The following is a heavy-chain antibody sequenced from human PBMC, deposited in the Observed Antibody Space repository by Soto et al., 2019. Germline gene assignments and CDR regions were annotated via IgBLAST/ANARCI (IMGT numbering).Heavy chain of an antibody. CDR1: GYTFTGYY. D-gene: IGHD6-6*01. J-gene: IGHJ6*02. CDR3: ARDRDIVAARPGAPAYYCYGMDV. CDR2: INPNSGGT. V-gene: IGHV1-2*04. Sequence: QVQLVQSGAEVKKPGASVKVSCKASGYTFTGYYMHWVRQAPGQGLEWMGWINPNSGGTNYAQKFQGWVTMTRDSSISTAYMELSRLRSDDTAVYYCARDRDIVAARPGAPAYYCYGMDVWGQGTTVTVSS.